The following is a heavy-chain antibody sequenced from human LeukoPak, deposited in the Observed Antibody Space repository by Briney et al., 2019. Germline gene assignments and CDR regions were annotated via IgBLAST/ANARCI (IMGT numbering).Heavy chain of an antibody. J-gene: IGHJ4*02. CDR2: IDMSGSTI. Sequence: GGSLRLSCAASGFTFSTYTMNWVRQAPGKGLEWLSYIDMSGSTIYYADSVKGRFTISRDNAKNSLFLQINNLRAEDTAVYYCAKDILAAGLFFDYWGQGALVTVSS. V-gene: IGHV3-48*04. D-gene: IGHD6-13*01. CDR1: GFTFSTYT. CDR3: AKDILAAGLFFDY.